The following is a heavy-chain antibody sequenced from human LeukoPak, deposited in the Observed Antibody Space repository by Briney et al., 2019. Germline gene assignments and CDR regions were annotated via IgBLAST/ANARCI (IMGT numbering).Heavy chain of an antibody. CDR1: GGSVNSYY. D-gene: IGHD3-10*01. J-gene: IGHJ5*02. Sequence: PSETLSLTCTVSGGSVNSYYLSWIRQPAGKTLEWIGRIYDGGSANYNPSLKSRVTMSVDTSKNQISLKLKSVTAADTAVYYCARDSGTSGEVKFDPWGQGALVIVSS. CDR2: IYDGGSA. CDR3: ARDSGTSGEVKFDP. V-gene: IGHV4-4*07.